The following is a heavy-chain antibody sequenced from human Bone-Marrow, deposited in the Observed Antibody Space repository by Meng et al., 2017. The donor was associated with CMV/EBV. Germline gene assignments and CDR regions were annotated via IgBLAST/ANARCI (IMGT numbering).Heavy chain of an antibody. CDR1: GFTLSSNW. Sequence: GESLKISCSASGFTLSSNWMHWVRQAPGKGLVWVSRINSDGGSTNYADSVKGRFTISRDNARNTLHLQMNSLRADDTAVYYRAGTYSSPLDFWGRGTLVTVSS. V-gene: IGHV3-74*01. D-gene: IGHD3-22*01. CDR2: INSDGGST. CDR3: AGTYSSPLDF. J-gene: IGHJ4*02.